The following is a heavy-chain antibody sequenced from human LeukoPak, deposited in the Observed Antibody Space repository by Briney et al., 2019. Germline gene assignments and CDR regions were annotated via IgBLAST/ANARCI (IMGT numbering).Heavy chain of an antibody. CDR1: GFTFSSYG. D-gene: IGHD3-22*01. CDR2: ISYDGSNK. Sequence: GGSLRLSCAASGFTFSSYGMHWVRQAPGKGLEWVAVISYDGSNKYYADSVKGRFTISRDNSKNTLYLQMNSLRAEDTAVYYCAKSHDSSGYIFDYWGQGTLVTVSS. J-gene: IGHJ4*02. V-gene: IGHV3-30*18. CDR3: AKSHDSSGYIFDY.